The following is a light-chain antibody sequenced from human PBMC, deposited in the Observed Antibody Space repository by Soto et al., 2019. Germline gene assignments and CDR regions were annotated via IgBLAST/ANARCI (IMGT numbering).Light chain of an antibody. CDR1: QNIERW. CDR2: DVS. CDR3: QKYSSAPQT. V-gene: IGKV1-5*01. Sequence: DIQMTQSPSTLSASVGDRVTITCRASQNIERWLAWYQQKPGKAPKLLLYDVSSLESGVPSRFSGSGSGTDFTLTISSLQPEDVATYYCQKYSSAPQTFGQGTKVDI. J-gene: IGKJ1*01.